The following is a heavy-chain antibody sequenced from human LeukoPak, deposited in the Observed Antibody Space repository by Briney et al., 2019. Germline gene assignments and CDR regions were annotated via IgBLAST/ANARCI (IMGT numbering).Heavy chain of an antibody. V-gene: IGHV1-69*13. CDR1: GGTFSSYA. CDR3: ARIDYGDYDFLGRLRFDP. Sequence: SVKVSCKASGGTFSSYAISWVRQAPGQGLEWMGGIIPIFGTANYAQKFQGRVTITADESTSTAYMELSSLRSEDTAVYYCARIDYGDYDFLGRLRFDPWGQGTLVTVSS. CDR2: IIPIFGTA. D-gene: IGHD4-17*01. J-gene: IGHJ5*02.